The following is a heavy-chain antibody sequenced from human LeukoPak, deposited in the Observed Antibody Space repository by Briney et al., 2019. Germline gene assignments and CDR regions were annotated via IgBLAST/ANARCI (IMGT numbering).Heavy chain of an antibody. Sequence: GGSLRLSCAASGFTFSSYWMHWVRQAPGKGLVWVSRINSDGSSTSYADSVKGRFTISRDNAKNTLYLQMNSLRAEDTAVYYCARESSGYYNGDYWGQGTLVTVSS. CDR2: INSDGSST. J-gene: IGHJ4*02. CDR3: ARESSGYYNGDY. CDR1: GFTFSSYW. D-gene: IGHD3-22*01. V-gene: IGHV3-74*01.